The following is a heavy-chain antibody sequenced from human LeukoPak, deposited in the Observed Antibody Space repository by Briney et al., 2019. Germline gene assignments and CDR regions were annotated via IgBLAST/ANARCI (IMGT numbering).Heavy chain of an antibody. J-gene: IGHJ4*02. V-gene: IGHV3-30*02. Sequence: PGGPLRLSCAASGFTFSSYGMHWVRQAPGKGLEWVAFIRYDGSNKYYADSVKGRFTISRDNSKNTLYLQMSSLTAKDTAVYYCAKDRSIGTYYTFDSWGQGTLVTVSS. CDR1: GFTFSSYG. CDR3: AKDRSIGTYYTFDS. CDR2: IRYDGSNK. D-gene: IGHD1-26*01.